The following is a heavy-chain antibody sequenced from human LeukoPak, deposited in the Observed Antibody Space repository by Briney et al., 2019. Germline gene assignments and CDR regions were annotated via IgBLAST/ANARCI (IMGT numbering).Heavy chain of an antibody. CDR1: GGSISSYY. J-gene: IGHJ4*02. CDR3: ARHPAAAGTGDYFDY. V-gene: IGHV4-4*09. Sequence: SETLSLTCTVSGGSISSYYWSWIRQPPGKGLEWMGYIYTSGSTNYNPSLKSRVTISVDTSKNQFSLKLSSVTAADTAVYYCARHPAAAGTGDYFDYWGQGTLVTVSS. D-gene: IGHD6-13*01. CDR2: IYTSGST.